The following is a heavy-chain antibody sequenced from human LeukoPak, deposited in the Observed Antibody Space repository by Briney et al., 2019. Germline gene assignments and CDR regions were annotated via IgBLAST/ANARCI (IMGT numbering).Heavy chain of an antibody. CDR1: GFTFSSYA. Sequence: GGSLRLSCAASGFTFSSYAMHWVRQAPGKGLGWVGVISYDGSNKYYADSVKGRFTISRDNSKNTLYLQMNSLRAEDTAVYYCARDGPSMVRGVIGYFDYWGQGTLVTVSS. J-gene: IGHJ4*02. CDR3: ARDGPSMVRGVIGYFDY. CDR2: ISYDGSNK. V-gene: IGHV3-30*04. D-gene: IGHD3-10*01.